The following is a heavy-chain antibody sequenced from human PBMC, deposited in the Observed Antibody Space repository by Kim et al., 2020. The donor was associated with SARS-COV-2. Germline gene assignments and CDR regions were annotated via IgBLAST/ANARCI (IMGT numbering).Heavy chain of an antibody. J-gene: IGHJ5*02. V-gene: IGHV1-2*02. D-gene: IGHD3-16*01. Sequence: ASVKVSCKASGYTFIGYSMYWVRQAPGQGLEWMGWIKPDSGDTSSAQKFQGRVTMTRDTTTSTAYLELTSLRLDDTAVYYCLRGLKSGSDFLHPGMIKTGDLWGQGTLVTVSS. CDR3: LRGLKSGSDFLHPGMIKTGDL. CDR1: GYTFIGYS. CDR2: IKPDSGDT.